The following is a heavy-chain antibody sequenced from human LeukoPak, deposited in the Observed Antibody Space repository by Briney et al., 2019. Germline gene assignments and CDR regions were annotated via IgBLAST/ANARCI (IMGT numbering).Heavy chain of an antibody. D-gene: IGHD3-22*01. J-gene: IGHJ4*02. CDR2: IYYSGST. V-gene: IGHV4-59*01. CDR3: ASSHYYYDSSPGY. CDR1: GGSISSYY. Sequence: MTSETLSLTCTVSGGSISSYYWSWIRQPPGKGLEWIGYIYYSGSTNYNPSLKSRVTISVDTSKNQFSLKLSSVTAADTAVYYCASSHYYYDSSPGYWGQGTLVTVSS.